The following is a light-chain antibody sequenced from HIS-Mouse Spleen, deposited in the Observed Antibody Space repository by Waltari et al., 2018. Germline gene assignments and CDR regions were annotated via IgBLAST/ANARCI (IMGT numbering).Light chain of an antibody. CDR3: QQSYSTPFT. J-gene: IGKJ3*01. CDR2: AAS. V-gene: IGKV1-39*01. CDR1: QSISSY. Sequence: DIQTTQSPSSLSAPVGDRVTIPCRASQSISSYLNWYQQKPGKAPKLLIYAASSLQSGVPSRFSGSGSGTDFTLTISSLQPEDFATYYCQQSYSTPFTFGPGTKVGIK.